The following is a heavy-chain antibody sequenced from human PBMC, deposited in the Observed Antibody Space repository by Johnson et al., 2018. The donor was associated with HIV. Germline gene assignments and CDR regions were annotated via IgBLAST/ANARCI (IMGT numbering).Heavy chain of an antibody. Sequence: EVQLVESGGGLVQPGRSLRLSCAASGFTFDDYAMHWVRQAPGKGLEWVSGISWNSGSIGYADSVKGRFTTSRDNAKNSLYLQMNSLRAEVTALYYCARERSSGGRLCGFDIWGQGTMVTVSS. CDR2: ISWNSGSI. J-gene: IGHJ3*02. V-gene: IGHV3-9*01. D-gene: IGHD6-19*01. CDR1: GFTFDDYA. CDR3: ARERSSGGRLCGFDI.